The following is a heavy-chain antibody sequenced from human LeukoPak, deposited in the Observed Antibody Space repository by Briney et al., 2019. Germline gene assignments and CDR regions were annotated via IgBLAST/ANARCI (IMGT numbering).Heavy chain of an antibody. CDR2: FDPEDGEP. CDR1: RYTLTELS. J-gene: IGHJ5*02. Sequence: WASVKVSCKVSRYTLTELSMHWVRQARGKGLEWMEDFDPEDGEPSYAQKFQGRVNMTEDKSTDTAYMELSSLRSEDTAVYYCATGKSSSWYFNWFDPWGQGTLVTVSS. D-gene: IGHD6-13*01. CDR3: ATGKSSSWYFNWFDP. V-gene: IGHV1-24*01.